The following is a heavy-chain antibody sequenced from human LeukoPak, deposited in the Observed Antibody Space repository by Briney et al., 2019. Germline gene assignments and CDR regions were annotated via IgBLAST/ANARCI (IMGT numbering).Heavy chain of an antibody. CDR1: GGTFSSYA. D-gene: IGHD3-22*01. J-gene: IGHJ5*02. CDR2: IIPIFGTA. Sequence: ASVKVSCKASGGTFSSYAISWVRQAPGQGLEWMGGIIPIFGTANYAQKFQGRVTITADESTSTAYMELSSLRSEDTAVYYCARSPRGGYYDSSGYYCPWGQGTLVTVSS. V-gene: IGHV1-69*13. CDR3: ARSPRGGYYDSSGYYCP.